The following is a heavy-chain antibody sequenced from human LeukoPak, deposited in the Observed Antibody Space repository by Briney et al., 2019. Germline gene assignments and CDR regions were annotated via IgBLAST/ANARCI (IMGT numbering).Heavy chain of an antibody. CDR1: GGSISSSSYY. J-gene: IGHJ4*02. D-gene: IGHD3-16*01. CDR3: ARVTWGFDY. V-gene: IGHV4-61*05. CDR2: MYHSGNT. Sequence: SETLSLTCTVSGGSISSSSYYWGWIRQPPGKGLEWIAHMYHSGNTNYNPSLKSRVTISVDTSKNLFSLKLSSVTVADTAMYYCARVTWGFDYWGQGTLVTVSS.